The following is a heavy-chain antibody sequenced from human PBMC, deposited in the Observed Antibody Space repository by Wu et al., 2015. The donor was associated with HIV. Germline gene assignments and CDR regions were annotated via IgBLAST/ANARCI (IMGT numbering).Heavy chain of an antibody. CDR3: ASIVTTYYYDSSGYYSWFDP. J-gene: IGHJ5*02. CDR1: GGTFSSYA. D-gene: IGHD3-22*01. V-gene: IGHV1-69*12. CDR2: IIPIFGTA. Sequence: QVQLVQSGAEVKKPGSSVKVSCKASGGTFSSYAISWVRQAPGQGLEWMGGIIPIFGTANYAQKFQGRVTITADESTSTAYMELSSLRSEDTAVYYCASIVTTYYYDSSGYYSWFDPWGQGTLVTVSS.